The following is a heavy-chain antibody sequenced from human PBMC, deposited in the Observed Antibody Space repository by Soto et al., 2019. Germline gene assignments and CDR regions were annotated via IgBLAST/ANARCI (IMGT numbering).Heavy chain of an antibody. D-gene: IGHD6-19*01. CDR1: GDXFTSYW. Sequence: AXLKISCKCSGDXFTSYWVGWLRQMPGKGLEWMGIIYPGDSDTRYSPSFQGQVTISADKSISTAYLQWSSLKASDTAMYYCARQGGWYYFDYWGQGTLVTVSS. CDR3: ARQGGWYYFDY. CDR2: IYPGDSDT. J-gene: IGHJ4*02. V-gene: IGHV5-51*01.